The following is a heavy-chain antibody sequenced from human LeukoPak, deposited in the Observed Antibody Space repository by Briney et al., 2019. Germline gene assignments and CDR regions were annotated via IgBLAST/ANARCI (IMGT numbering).Heavy chain of an antibody. J-gene: IGHJ5*02. CDR2: IYYSGST. CDR3: ARQITMVRGVTVTYWFDP. Sequence: SETLYLTCTVSGGSISSSSYYGGWIRQPPGKGLEWIGSIYYSGSTYYNPSLKSRVTISVDTSKNQFSLKLSSVTAADTAVYYCARQITMVRGVTVTYWFDPWGQGTLVTVSS. CDR1: GGSISSSSYY. D-gene: IGHD3-10*01. V-gene: IGHV4-39*01.